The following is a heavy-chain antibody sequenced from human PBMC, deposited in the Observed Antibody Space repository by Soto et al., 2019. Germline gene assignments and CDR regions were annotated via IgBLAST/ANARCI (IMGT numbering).Heavy chain of an antibody. V-gene: IGHV1-24*01. J-gene: IGHJ6*03. CDR1: GYTLTELS. CDR2: FDPEDGET. D-gene: IGHD2-2*01. Sequence: ASVKVSCKVSGYTLTELSMHWVRQAPGKGLEWMGGFDPEDGETIYAQKFQGRVTMTEDTSTDTAYMELSSLRSEDTAVYYCATGGVIRAAMDYYYKDVWGKGTTVTVSS. CDR3: ATGGVIRAAMDYYYKDV.